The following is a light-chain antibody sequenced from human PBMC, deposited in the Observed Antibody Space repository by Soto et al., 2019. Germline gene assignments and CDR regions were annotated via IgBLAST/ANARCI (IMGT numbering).Light chain of an antibody. CDR1: SSDVGGYDY. Sequence: QSALTQPASVSGSPGQSITISCTGTSSDVGGYDYVSWYQQHPGKAPQLMIYDVNNRPSGVSNRFSGSKSGNTASLTISGRQAEDEADYYCSSYTSSSTLVFGTGTKLTVL. CDR2: DVN. V-gene: IGLV2-14*01. J-gene: IGLJ1*01. CDR3: SSYTSSSTLV.